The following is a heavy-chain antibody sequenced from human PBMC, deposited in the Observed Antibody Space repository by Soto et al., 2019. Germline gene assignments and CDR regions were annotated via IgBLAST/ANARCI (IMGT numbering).Heavy chain of an antibody. CDR3: ARAACWSGVSCSHDY. J-gene: IGHJ4*02. CDR1: GFTVSNNY. CDR2: IYSDGDT. V-gene: IGHV3-53*01. D-gene: IGHD2-15*01. Sequence: SLRLSCAASGFTVSNNYMGWVRQSPGKGLEWVSVIYSDGDTYYADSVKGRFTISRDSSTNTLHLQMHSLRAEDTAVYYCARAACWSGVSCSHDYWGQGTRVTVSS.